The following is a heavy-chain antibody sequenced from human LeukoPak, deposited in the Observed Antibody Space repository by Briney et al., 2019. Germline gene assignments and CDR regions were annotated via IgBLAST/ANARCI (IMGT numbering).Heavy chain of an antibody. CDR3: AKWFGELSGYSDY. CDR2: ISGSGGST. CDR1: GFTFSSYA. V-gene: IGHV3-23*01. D-gene: IGHD3-10*01. Sequence: GGSLRHSCAASGFTFSSYAMSWVRQAPGKGLEWVLAISGSGGSTYYADSVKGRFTISRDNSKNTLYLQMNSLRAEDTAVYYCAKWFGELSGYSDYWGQGTLVTVSS. J-gene: IGHJ4*02.